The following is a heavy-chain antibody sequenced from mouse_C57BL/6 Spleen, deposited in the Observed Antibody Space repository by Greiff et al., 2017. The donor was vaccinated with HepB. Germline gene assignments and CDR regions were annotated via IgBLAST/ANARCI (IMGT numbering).Heavy chain of an antibody. D-gene: IGHD1-2*01. CDR2: ISDGGSYT. Sequence: EVKLVESGGGLVKPGGSLKLSCAASGFNFSSYAMSWVRQTPEKRLEWVATISDGGSYTYYPDNVKGRFTISRDNAKNNLYLQMSHLKSEDTAMYYCARDHYYGGAMDYWGQGASVTVAS. CDR3: ARDHYYGGAMDY. V-gene: IGHV5-4*01. J-gene: IGHJ4*01. CDR1: GFNFSSYA.